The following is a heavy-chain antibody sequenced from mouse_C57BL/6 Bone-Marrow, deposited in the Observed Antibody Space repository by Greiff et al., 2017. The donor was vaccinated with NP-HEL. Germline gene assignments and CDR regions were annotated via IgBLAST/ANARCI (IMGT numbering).Heavy chain of an antibody. Sequence: EVQLVESEGGLVQPGSSMKLSCTASGFTFSDYYMAWVRQVPEQGLEWVANINYDGSSTYYLDSLKSRFTFSRDNAKNILYLQMSSLKSEDTATYYCARDEDYEAYAMDYWGQGTSVTVSS. V-gene: IGHV5-16*01. CDR1: GFTFSDYY. CDR3: ARDEDYEAYAMDY. D-gene: IGHD2-4*01. CDR2: INYDGSST. J-gene: IGHJ4*01.